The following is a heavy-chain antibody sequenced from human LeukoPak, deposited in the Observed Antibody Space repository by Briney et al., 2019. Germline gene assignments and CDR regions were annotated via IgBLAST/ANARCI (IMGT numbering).Heavy chain of an antibody. D-gene: IGHD6-25*01. V-gene: IGHV1-2*02. CDR2: INPANGDT. Sequence: GASVKVSCKASGYKFSPWNLLWLRQAPGQGLEWMGWINPANGDTKYAQKFQGRVALTRDTSISTAYMEMSRLTSYDTAVFYCARSGGLDVWGQGTPVTVSS. CDR1: GYKFSPWN. J-gene: IGHJ6*02. CDR3: ARSGGLDV.